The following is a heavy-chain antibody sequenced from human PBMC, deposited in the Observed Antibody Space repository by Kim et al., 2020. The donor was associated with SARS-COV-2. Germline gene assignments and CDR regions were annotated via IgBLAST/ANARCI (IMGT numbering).Heavy chain of an antibody. CDR2: N. Sequence: NDYAVSVKSRITINPDTSKNQFSLQLNSVTPEDTAVYYCARGLYYYYMDVWGKGTTVTVSS. V-gene: IGHV6-1*01. J-gene: IGHJ6*03. CDR3: ARGLYYYYMDV.